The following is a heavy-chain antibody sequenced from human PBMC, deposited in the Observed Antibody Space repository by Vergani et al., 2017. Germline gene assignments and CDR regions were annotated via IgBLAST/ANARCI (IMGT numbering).Heavy chain of an antibody. D-gene: IGHD6-19*01. CDR3: ARDTAVAGTVYYYYGMDV. CDR2: ISGSGGST. Sequence: EVQLLESGGGLVQPGGSLRLSCAASGFTFSSYAMSWVRQAPGKGLEWVSAISGSGGSTYYADSVKGRFTISRDNSKNTLYLQMNSLRAEDTAVYYCARDTAVAGTVYYYYGMDVWGQGTTVTVSS. CDR1: GFTFSSYA. V-gene: IGHV3-23*01. J-gene: IGHJ6*02.